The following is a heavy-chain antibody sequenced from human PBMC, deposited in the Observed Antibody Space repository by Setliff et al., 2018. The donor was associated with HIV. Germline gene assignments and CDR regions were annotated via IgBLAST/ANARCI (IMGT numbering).Heavy chain of an antibody. D-gene: IGHD2-15*01. CDR2: ISGSEINT. J-gene: IGHJ4*02. Sequence: GGSLRLSCAASGLTFSDYAMSWVRQAPGKGLEWVSAISGSEINTYYADSVKGRFTISRDNSKNMLYLQMNSLRAEDTAVYYCTTKGRDVYTLEAPGWGQGTLVTRLL. V-gene: IGHV3-23*01. CDR1: GLTFSDYA. CDR3: TTKGRDVYTLEAPG.